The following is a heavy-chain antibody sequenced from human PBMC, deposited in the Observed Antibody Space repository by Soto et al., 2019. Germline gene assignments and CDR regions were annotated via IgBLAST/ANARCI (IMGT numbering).Heavy chain of an antibody. V-gene: IGHV3-23*01. J-gene: IGHJ4*02. CDR1: GFTFSSYA. Sequence: GGSLRLSCAASGFTFSSYAMSWVRQAPGKGLEWVSAIIGSGGSTYYADSVKGRFTISRDNSKNTLYLQMNSLRAEDTAVYYCAKDIYSSSWYYFDYWGQGTLVTVSS. D-gene: IGHD6-13*01. CDR2: IIGSGGST. CDR3: AKDIYSSSWYYFDY.